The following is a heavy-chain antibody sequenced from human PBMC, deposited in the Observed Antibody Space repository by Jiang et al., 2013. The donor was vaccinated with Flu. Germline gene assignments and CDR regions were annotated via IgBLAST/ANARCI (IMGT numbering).Heavy chain of an antibody. V-gene: IGHV1-2*04. J-gene: IGHJ4*02. CDR2: INPNSGGT. Sequence: GLEWMGWINPNSGGTNYAQKFQGWVTMTRDTSISTAYMELSRLRSDDTAVYYCARGRGYSYGYGVDYWGQGTLVTVSS. CDR3: ARGRGYSYGYGVDY. D-gene: IGHD5-18*01.